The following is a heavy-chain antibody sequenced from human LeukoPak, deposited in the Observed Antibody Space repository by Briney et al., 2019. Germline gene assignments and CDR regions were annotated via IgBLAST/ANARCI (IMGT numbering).Heavy chain of an antibody. V-gene: IGHV3-15*01. CDR1: GFTFSNAW. D-gene: IGHD5-12*01. CDR2: IKSKTDGGTT. J-gene: IGHJ4*02. Sequence: GGSLRLSCAASGFTFSNAWMSWVRQAPGKGLEWVGRIKSKTDGGTTDYAAPVKGRFTISRDDSKNTLYLQMNRLKTEDTAVYYCTTDLGGYGPFDYWGQGTLVTVSS. CDR3: TTDLGGYGPFDY.